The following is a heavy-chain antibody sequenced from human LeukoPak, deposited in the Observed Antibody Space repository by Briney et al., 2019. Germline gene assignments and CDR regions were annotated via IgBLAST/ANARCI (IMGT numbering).Heavy chain of an antibody. CDR3: ARLNYDFWSGYFDY. V-gene: IGHV4-61*02. D-gene: IGHD3-3*01. CDR1: GDSISSDDYY. J-gene: IGHJ4*02. Sequence: SETLSLTCTVSGDSISSDDYYWSWIRQPAGKGLEWIGRFSASGNSNYNPSLKSRLTISVDTSKNQFSLKLTSVTAADTAVYYCARLNYDFWSGYFDYWGQGTLVTVSS. CDR2: FSASGNS.